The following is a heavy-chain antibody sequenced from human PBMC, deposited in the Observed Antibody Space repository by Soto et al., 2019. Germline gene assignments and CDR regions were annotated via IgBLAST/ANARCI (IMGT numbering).Heavy chain of an antibody. Sequence: QVQLQESGPGLVKPSQTLSLSCTVSGASISSGDYYWSWIRQPPGKGLEWIGYIYYTGNTVFNPSLQSRVSISVDTSKNQFSLQLTPVTAADTAVYYCSSLPDGYTSGLDYWGQGTLVTVSS. CDR3: SSLPDGYTSGLDY. V-gene: IGHV4-30-4*01. D-gene: IGHD5-12*01. CDR1: GASISSGDYY. CDR2: IYYTGNT. J-gene: IGHJ4*02.